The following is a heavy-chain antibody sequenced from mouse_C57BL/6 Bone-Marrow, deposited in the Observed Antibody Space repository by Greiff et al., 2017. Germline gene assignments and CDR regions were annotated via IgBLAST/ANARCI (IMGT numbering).Heavy chain of an antibody. CDR3: ARDNFWFAY. CDR2: ISDGGSYT. Sequence: EVQGVVSGGGLVKPGGSLKLSCAASGFTFSSYAMSWVRQTPEKRLEWVATISDGGSYTYYPDNVKGRFTISRDNAKNNLYLQMSHLKSEDTAMYYCARDNFWFAYWGQGTLVTVSA. V-gene: IGHV5-4*01. D-gene: IGHD1-3*01. J-gene: IGHJ3*01. CDR1: GFTFSSYA.